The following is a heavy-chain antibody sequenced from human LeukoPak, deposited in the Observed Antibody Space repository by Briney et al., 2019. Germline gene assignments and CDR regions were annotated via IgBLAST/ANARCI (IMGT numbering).Heavy chain of an antibody. J-gene: IGHJ4*02. CDR2: VYYTGAS. CDR1: GGSISSSSYY. Sequence: SETLSLTCTVSGGSISSSSYYWGWIRQPPGKGLEWIESVYYTGASYYNPSLKSRVTISIDTSKNHFSLNLTSVTAADTAVYYCARGAPPQNWGQGALVTVSS. V-gene: IGHV4-39*07. CDR3: ARGAPPQN.